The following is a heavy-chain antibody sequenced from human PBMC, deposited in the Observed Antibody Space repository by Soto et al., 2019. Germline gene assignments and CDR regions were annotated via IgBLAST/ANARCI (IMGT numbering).Heavy chain of an antibody. J-gene: IGHJ6*02. V-gene: IGHV4-30-2*01. CDR3: ATKSYSTSGAYYCYAMDV. CDR1: GSAISSGGYS. D-gene: IGHD4-4*01. CDR2: IYQSVST. Sequence: LSLTCAVSGSAISSGGYSWCWIRQPPGKSLEGSAYIYQSVSTYYNPSLKSRVTISVDRSRNQFSLKLSSVTAAGTAVYFCATKSYSTSGAYYCYAMDVWGQGTTVTVSS.